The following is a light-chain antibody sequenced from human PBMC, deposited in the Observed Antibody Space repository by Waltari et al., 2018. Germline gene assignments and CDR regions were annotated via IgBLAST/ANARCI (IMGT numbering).Light chain of an antibody. J-gene: IGLJ3*02. V-gene: IGLV1-47*01. CDR2: RNK. Sequence: QSVLTQPPSVSGTPGQRVTISCSGSSSNIGSNYVHWYQHLPGTAPKLLIYRNKPRPSGVPDRFSGSKSGTSASLAISGLRSEDEADYYCAAWDDSLSGWVFGGGPKLTVL. CDR3: AAWDDSLSGWV. CDR1: SSNIGSNY.